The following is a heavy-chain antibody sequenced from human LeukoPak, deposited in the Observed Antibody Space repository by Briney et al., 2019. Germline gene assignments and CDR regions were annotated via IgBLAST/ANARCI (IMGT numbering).Heavy chain of an antibody. D-gene: IGHD6-6*01. CDR1: GGSISSSSYY. J-gene: IGHJ6*03. CDR3: ARGGTQLVRGYYYYYYMDV. V-gene: IGHV4-39*07. Sequence: SGTLSLTCTVSGGSISSSSYYWGWIRQPPGKGLEWIGSIYYSGSTYYNPSLKSRVTISVDTSKNQFSLKLSSVTAADTAVYYCARGGTQLVRGYYYYYYMDVWGKGTTVTVSS. CDR2: IYYSGST.